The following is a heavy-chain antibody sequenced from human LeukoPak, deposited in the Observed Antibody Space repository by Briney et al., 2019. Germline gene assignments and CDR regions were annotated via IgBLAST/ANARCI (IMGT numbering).Heavy chain of an antibody. D-gene: IGHD3-3*01. J-gene: IGHJ4*02. CDR3: ARDFRGGYDFWSGYYTPYYYDY. Sequence: ASETLSLTCTVSGGSISSSGYYWGWIRQPPGKGLEWIGSMYYSGSTYYNPSLKSRVTISVDTSKNHFSLKLSSVTAADTAVYYCARDFRGGYDFWSGYYTPYYYDYWGQGTLVTVSP. CDR2: MYYSGST. V-gene: IGHV4-39*07. CDR1: GGSISSSGYY.